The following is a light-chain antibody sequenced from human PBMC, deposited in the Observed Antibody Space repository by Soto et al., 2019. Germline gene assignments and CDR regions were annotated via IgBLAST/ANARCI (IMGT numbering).Light chain of an antibody. J-gene: IGLJ1*01. Sequence: QPVLTQPPSASGSPGQSVTISCTGTSSDVGGYNYVSWYQQHPGKAPKRMIYEVSKRPSGVPDRFSGSKSGNTASLTVSGLQAEDEADYYCSSYAGSNNYVFGTGTKLTVL. CDR1: SSDVGGYNY. CDR3: SSYAGSNNYV. V-gene: IGLV2-8*01. CDR2: EVS.